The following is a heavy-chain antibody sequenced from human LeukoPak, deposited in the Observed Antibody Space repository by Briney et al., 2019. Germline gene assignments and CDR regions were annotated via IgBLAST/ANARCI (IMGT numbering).Heavy chain of an antibody. D-gene: IGHD5-18*01. CDR1: GFTFSDYY. J-gene: IGHJ4*02. CDR2: ISSSGSTI. Sequence: KPGGSLRLSCAASGFTFSDYYMSWIRQAPGKGLEWVSYISSSGSTIYYADSVKGRFTVSRDNAKNSLYLQMHTLRDEDTAVYYCARDKGRGYSYGWDYWGQGTLVTVSS. V-gene: IGHV3-11*04. CDR3: ARDKGRGYSYGWDY.